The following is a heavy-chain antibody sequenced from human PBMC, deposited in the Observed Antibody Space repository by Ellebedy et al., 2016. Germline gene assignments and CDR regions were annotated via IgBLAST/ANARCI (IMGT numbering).Heavy chain of an antibody. V-gene: IGHV1-46*01. J-gene: IGHJ5*02. D-gene: IGHD3-10*01. Sequence: ASVKVSXXASGYTFTNFYVHWVRQAPGQGLGWMGIINPSDGSTSYAQKFQGRVTMTRDTSTSTVYMELSSLRSEDTAVYYCARGPRGRQDWFDPWGQGTLVTVSS. CDR1: GYTFTNFY. CDR3: ARGPRGRQDWFDP. CDR2: INPSDGST.